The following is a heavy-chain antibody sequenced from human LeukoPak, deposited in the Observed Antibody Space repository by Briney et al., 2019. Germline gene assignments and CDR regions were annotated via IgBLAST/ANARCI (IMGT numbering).Heavy chain of an antibody. CDR2: INHSGST. Sequence: PSETLSLTCAVYGGSFSGYYWSWIRQPPGKGLEWIGEINHSGSTNYNPSLKSRVTISVDTSKNQFSLKLSSVTAADTAVYYCAGATAMVHFDYWGQGTLVTVSS. V-gene: IGHV4-34*01. D-gene: IGHD5-18*01. CDR1: GGSFSGYY. CDR3: AGATAMVHFDY. J-gene: IGHJ4*02.